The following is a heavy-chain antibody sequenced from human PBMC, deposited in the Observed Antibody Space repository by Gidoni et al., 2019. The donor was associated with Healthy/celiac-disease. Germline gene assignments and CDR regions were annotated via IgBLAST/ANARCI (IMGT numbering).Heavy chain of an antibody. Sequence: EVQLVESGGGSVQPGGSLRLSCAASGFPFSSYSMNWVRQAPGKGLEWVSYISSSSSTIYYADSVKGRFTISRDNAKNSLYLQMNSLRDEDTAVYYCARDTRIVGRYYFDYWGQGTLVTVSS. CDR2: ISSSSSTI. CDR3: ARDTRIVGRYYFDY. V-gene: IGHV3-48*02. CDR1: GFPFSSYS. J-gene: IGHJ4*02. D-gene: IGHD1-26*01.